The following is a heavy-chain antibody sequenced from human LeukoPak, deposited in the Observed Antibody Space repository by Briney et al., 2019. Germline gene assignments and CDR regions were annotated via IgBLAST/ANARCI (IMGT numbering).Heavy chain of an antibody. CDR2: SYPGDSDT. V-gene: IGHV5-51*01. CDR3: ARRSSFTYYYGMDV. J-gene: IGHJ6*02. D-gene: IGHD2-2*01. Sequence: GESLKIYCKGSGYSLTSYWIGRVRQMPGKGLEGMGISYPGDSDTSYSPSFQGQVTISADKYISTAYLQWSSLKASDTAMYYCARRSSFTYYYGMDVWGQGTTVTVSS. CDR1: GYSLTSYW.